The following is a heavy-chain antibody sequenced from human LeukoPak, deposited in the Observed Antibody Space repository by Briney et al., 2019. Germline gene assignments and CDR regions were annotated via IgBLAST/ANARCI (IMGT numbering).Heavy chain of an antibody. D-gene: IGHD4-17*01. V-gene: IGHV3-53*01. CDR3: ARRAGEYSHPYDY. Sequence: GGSLRLSCAASGFSFSTYSMNWVRQAPGKGLEWVSFIYSGGNTHYSDSVKGRFTISRDNSKNTLYLQMNSLRAEDTAVYYCARRAGEYSHPYDYWGQGTLVTVSS. J-gene: IGHJ4*02. CDR1: GFSFSTYS. CDR2: IYSGGNT.